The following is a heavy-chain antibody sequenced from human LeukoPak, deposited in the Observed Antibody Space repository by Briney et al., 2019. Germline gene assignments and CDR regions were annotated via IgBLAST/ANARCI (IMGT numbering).Heavy chain of an antibody. J-gene: IGHJ4*02. V-gene: IGHV1-8*02. CDR2: MNPNSGNT. CDR3: ARGPGFATPGGYYFDY. D-gene: IGHD2-15*01. Sequence: ASVKVSCKASGYTFTSYGISWVRQATGQGLEWMGWMNPNSGNTGYAQKFQGRVTMTRNTSISTAYMGLSSLRSEDTAVYYCARGPGFATPGGYYFDYWGQGTLVTVSS. CDR1: GYTFTSYG.